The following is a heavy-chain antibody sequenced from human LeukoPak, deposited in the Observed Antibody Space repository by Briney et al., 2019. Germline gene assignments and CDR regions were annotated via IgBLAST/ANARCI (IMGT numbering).Heavy chain of an antibody. CDR1: GFTFSSYT. Sequence: PGGSLRLSCSVSGFTFSSYTMHWVRQAPGKGLEYVSSIDINGGRTYYADSVKGRFTISRDNSKNMLYLQMCGLRAEDTAVYYCAKEVGPREGNDYWGQGTLVTVSS. CDR2: IDINGGRT. D-gene: IGHD1-26*01. J-gene: IGHJ4*02. V-gene: IGHV3-64D*09. CDR3: AKEVGPREGNDY.